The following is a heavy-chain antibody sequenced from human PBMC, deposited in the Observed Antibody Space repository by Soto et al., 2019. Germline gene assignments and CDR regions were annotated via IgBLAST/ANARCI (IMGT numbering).Heavy chain of an antibody. CDR1: GFTFSDYK. CDR3: ARHLGYYDSSGYFDY. J-gene: IGHJ4*02. V-gene: IGHV3-11*01. D-gene: IGHD3-22*01. Sequence: TLRRPRSASGFTFSDYKMNWIRQAPEKGLDWISYIDSSGSIIYYADSVKGRFTISRDNAKNSLYLQMNRLRAEDTAVYYCARHLGYYDSSGYFDYWAQGTLVTVSS. CDR2: IDSSGSII.